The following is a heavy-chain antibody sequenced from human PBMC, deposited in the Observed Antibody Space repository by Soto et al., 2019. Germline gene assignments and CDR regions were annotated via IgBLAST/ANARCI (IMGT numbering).Heavy chain of an antibody. J-gene: IGHJ4*02. V-gene: IGHV4-31*03. D-gene: IGHD2-15*01. CDR2: RYYSESA. Sequence: LTCTVSGGSITTGGYYWSWIRQLPGKGLEWIGHRYYSESAYYNPSLKSRVSISLDTSKNQFSLKLSFVTAADTAMYYCARTKCSGGSCYSWPLDYWGQGTPVTVSS. CDR3: ARTKCSGGSCYSWPLDY. CDR1: GGSITTGGYY.